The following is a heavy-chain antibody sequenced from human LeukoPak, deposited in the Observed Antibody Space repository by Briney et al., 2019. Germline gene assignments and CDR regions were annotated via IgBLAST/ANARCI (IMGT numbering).Heavy chain of an antibody. Sequence: GGSLRLSCAVSGFSFSSYAMSWVRQAPGKGLEWVSAISGSGGNTYYADSVKGRFTISRDNSKNTLYLQMNSLRAEDTAVYYCARDEYSSSSRINWFDPWGQGTLVTVSS. J-gene: IGHJ5*02. V-gene: IGHV3-23*01. CDR1: GFSFSSYA. CDR3: ARDEYSSSSRINWFDP. CDR2: ISGSGGNT. D-gene: IGHD6-6*01.